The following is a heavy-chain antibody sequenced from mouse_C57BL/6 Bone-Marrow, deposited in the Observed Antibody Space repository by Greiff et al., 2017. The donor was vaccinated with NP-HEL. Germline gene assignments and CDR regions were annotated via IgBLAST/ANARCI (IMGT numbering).Heavy chain of an antibody. CDR3: TNRENSNYYWFAY. Sequence: EVKVEESGGGLVQPGGSMKLSCVASGFTFSNYWMNWVRQSPEKGLEWVAQIRLKSDNYSTHYAESVKGRFTISRDDSKSSVYLQMNNLRAEDTEIYYCTNRENSNYYWFAYWGQGTLVTVSA. V-gene: IGHV6-3*01. D-gene: IGHD2-5*01. CDR1: GFTFSNYW. CDR2: IRLKSDNYST. J-gene: IGHJ3*01.